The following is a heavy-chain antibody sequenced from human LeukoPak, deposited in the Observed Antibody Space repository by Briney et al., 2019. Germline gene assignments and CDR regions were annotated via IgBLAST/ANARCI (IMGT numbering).Heavy chain of an antibody. D-gene: IGHD2-15*01. CDR1: GGSISSGDYY. V-gene: IGHV4-30-4*01. CDR3: ARDGGRCSGGSCYSGGSCYYYGMDV. CDR2: IYYSGST. Sequence: PSETLSLTCTVSGGSISSGDYYWSWIRQPPGKGLEWIGYIYYSGSTYYNPSLKSRVTISVDTSKNQFSLKLSSVTAADTAVYYCARDGGRCSGGSCYSGGSCYYYGMDVWGQGTTVTVSS. J-gene: IGHJ6*02.